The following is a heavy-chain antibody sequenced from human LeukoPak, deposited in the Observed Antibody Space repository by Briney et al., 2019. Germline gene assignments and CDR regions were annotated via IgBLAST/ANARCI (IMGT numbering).Heavy chain of an antibody. Sequence: GGSLRLSCAASGLTFSSYAMSWVRQAPGKGLEWVSAISGSGGSTYYADSVKGRFTISRDNSKNTLYLQMNSLRAEDTAVYYCAKDLYHDYGDTYGMDVWGQGTTVTVSS. J-gene: IGHJ6*02. CDR1: GLTFSSYA. CDR2: ISGSGGST. V-gene: IGHV3-23*01. CDR3: AKDLYHDYGDTYGMDV. D-gene: IGHD4-17*01.